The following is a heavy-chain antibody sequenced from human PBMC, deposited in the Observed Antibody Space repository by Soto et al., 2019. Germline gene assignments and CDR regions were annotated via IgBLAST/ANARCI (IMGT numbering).Heavy chain of an antibody. V-gene: IGHV1-46*03. D-gene: IGHD3-9*01. J-gene: IGHJ4*02. CDR1: GYTFTSYY. Sequence: QVQLVQSGAEVKKPGASVKVSCKASGYTFTSYYMHWVRQAPGQGLEWMGIINPSGGSTSYAQKFQGRVTMTRDTSTSTVYMELSSLRSEDTAVYYCARRNADILSGYYSLDYWGQGTLVTVSS. CDR2: INPSGGST. CDR3: ARRNADILSGYYSLDY.